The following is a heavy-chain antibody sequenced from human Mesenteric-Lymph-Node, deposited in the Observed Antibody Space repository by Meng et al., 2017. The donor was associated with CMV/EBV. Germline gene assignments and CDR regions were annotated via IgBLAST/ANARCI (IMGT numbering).Heavy chain of an antibody. J-gene: IGHJ2*01. D-gene: IGHD2-21*02. V-gene: IGHV3-7*04. CDR2: IKQGGSKE. CDR3: ARTYCGGDCYYNWYFDL. Sequence: FTFNRYWRGWVRQVTGKGLEWVDNIKQGGSKEYFVDSVKSRFNISRDNAKNSLYLQMNSLRAEDTAVYYCARTYCGGDCYYNWYFDLWGRGTLVTVSS. CDR1: FTFNRYW.